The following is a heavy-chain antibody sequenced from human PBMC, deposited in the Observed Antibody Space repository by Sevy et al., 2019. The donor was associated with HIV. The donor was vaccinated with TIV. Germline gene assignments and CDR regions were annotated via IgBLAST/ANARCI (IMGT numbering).Heavy chain of an antibody. CDR1: GFTFGPYA. V-gene: IGHV3-49*03. J-gene: IGHJ4*02. CDR3: AREAGVVVVVAANQFDY. CDR2: IRGKPFGGTT. Sequence: GGSLRLSCAASGFTFGPYAMSWFRQAPGKGLEWVAFIRGKPFGGTTEYAASVKGRFTISRDDSKGIAYLDMNSLKIDDSAIYYCAREAGVVVVVAANQFDYWGLGTLVTVSS. D-gene: IGHD2-15*01.